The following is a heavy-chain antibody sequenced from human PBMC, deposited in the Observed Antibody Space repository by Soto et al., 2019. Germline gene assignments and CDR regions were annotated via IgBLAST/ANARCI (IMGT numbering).Heavy chain of an antibody. CDR2: INHSGST. D-gene: IGHD6-13*01. J-gene: IGHJ6*01. V-gene: IGHV4-34*01. CDR3: ARRPQLGVRGMDV. CDR1: GGSFSGYY. Sequence: SETLSLTCAVYGGSFSGYYWSWSRQPPGKGLEWIGEINHSGSTNYNPSLKSRVTISLDASRNQFSLKLSSVTAADTAVYYCARRPQLGVRGMDVWGQGTTVTVSS.